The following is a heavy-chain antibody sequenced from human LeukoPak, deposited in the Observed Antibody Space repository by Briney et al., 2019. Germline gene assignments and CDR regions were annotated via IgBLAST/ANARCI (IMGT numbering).Heavy chain of an antibody. CDR1: GFTFDDYA. Sequence: PGRSLRLSCAASGFTFDDYAMHWVRQAPGKGLEWVSGISWNSGSIGYADSVKGRFTISRDNAKSFLYLQMNSLRVEDTAVYHCVRQAGRAGGQWGQGTLIAVSS. CDR3: VRQAGRAGGQ. J-gene: IGHJ4*02. V-gene: IGHV3-9*01. CDR2: ISWNSGSI. D-gene: IGHD3-10*01.